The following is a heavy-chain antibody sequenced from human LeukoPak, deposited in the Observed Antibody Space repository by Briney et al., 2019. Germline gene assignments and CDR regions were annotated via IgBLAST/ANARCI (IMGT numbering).Heavy chain of an antibody. Sequence: GGSLRLSCAASGFTVSSNYMSWVRQAPGKGLEWVSTISRSGVATYYANSVKGRFTISRDNSKNTVYLQMNSLRAEDTAIYYCAKHSHGGSAPYYEVQLDYWGQGTLVTVSS. CDR3: AKHSHGGSAPYYEVQLDY. V-gene: IGHV3-23*01. J-gene: IGHJ4*02. CDR2: ISRSGVAT. D-gene: IGHD2-15*01. CDR1: GFTVSSNY.